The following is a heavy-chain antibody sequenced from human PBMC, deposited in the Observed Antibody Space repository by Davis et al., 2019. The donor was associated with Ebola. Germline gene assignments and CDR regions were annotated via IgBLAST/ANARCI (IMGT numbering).Heavy chain of an antibody. CDR1: GFTFSDAW. CDR2: VKNTDADGTS. CDR3: TTYSGTFKLDY. J-gene: IGHJ4*02. Sequence: PGGSLRLSCAASGFTFSDAWLSWVRQAPGKGLEWVGRVKNTDADGTSDYAAPVKGRFTISRDDSKDTLYLQMNSLKTEDTAIYYCTTYSGTFKLDYWGQGTLVTVSS. D-gene: IGHD1-26*01. V-gene: IGHV3-15*01.